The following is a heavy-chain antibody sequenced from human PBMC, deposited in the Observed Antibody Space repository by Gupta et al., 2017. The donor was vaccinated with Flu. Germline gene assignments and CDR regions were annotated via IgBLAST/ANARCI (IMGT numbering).Heavy chain of an antibody. CDR1: GYTFTGYY. Sequence: QVQLVQSGAEVKKPGASVKVSCKASGYTFTGYYMHWVRQAPGQGLEWMGWINPNSGGTNYAQKFQGRVTMTRDTSISTAYMELSRLRSDDTAVYYCARDLSIAATIKAISYYYGMDVWGQGTTVTVSS. CDR3: ARDLSIAATIKAISYYYGMDV. D-gene: IGHD6-6*01. J-gene: IGHJ6*02. CDR2: INPNSGGT. V-gene: IGHV1-2*02.